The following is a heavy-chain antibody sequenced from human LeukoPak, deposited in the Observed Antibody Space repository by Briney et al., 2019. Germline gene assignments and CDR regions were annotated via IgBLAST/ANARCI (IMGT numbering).Heavy chain of an antibody. CDR1: DDSISDYY. J-gene: IGHJ4*02. CDR2: FHNGGTS. Sequence: SETLSLTCTVSDDSISDYYRGWIRQRPGKGLEWIGYFHNGGTSTYNPSLKSRVTISADTSKNQFSLKLNSLTTADTAVYYCTRGAGWLIDYWGQGILVTVSS. D-gene: IGHD3-16*01. CDR3: TRGAGWLIDY. V-gene: IGHV4-59*01.